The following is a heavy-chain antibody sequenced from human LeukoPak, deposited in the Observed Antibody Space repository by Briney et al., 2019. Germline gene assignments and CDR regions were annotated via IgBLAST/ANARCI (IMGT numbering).Heavy chain of an antibody. CDR2: ISGSGAST. D-gene: IGHD3-10*01. J-gene: IGHJ4*02. CDR1: GFTFSSYA. Sequence: GGSLRLSCAASGFTFSSYAMSWVRQAPGKGLEWVSVISGSGASTYYADSVKGRFTIYRDNSKNTLYLQMNSLRAEDTAVYYCAKVRFGVTARYYFDYWGQGTLVTVSS. CDR3: AKVRFGVTARYYFDY. V-gene: IGHV3-23*01.